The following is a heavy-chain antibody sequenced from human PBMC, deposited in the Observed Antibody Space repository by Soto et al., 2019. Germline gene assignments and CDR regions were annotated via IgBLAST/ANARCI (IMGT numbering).Heavy chain of an antibody. Sequence: SVKVSCKASGGTFSGYTLSWVRQAPGQGLEWMGGIIPIFGTVNYAQKFQGRVTITADESTSTAYMEVSSLRSEDTAVYYCARDNYVYYVNYYYCCTDFRCQGTSVTVS. V-gene: IGHV1-69*13. CDR3: ARDNYVYYVNYYYCCTDF. CDR2: IIPIFGTV. D-gene: IGHD4-17*01. J-gene: IGHJ6*02. CDR1: GGTFSGYT.